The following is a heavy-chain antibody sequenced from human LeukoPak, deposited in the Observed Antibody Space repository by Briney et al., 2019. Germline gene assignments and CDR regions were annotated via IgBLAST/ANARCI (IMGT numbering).Heavy chain of an antibody. J-gene: IGHJ4*02. D-gene: IGHD3-22*01. Sequence: GSSVKVSCKASGGTFSSYAISWVRQAPGQGLELMGRIIPILGIANYAQKFQGRVTITADKSTSTAYMELSSLRSEDTAVYYCASGPYYYDSSGFFDYWGQGTLVTVSS. CDR3: ASGPYYYDSSGFFDY. CDR2: IIPILGIA. V-gene: IGHV1-69*04. CDR1: GGTFSSYA.